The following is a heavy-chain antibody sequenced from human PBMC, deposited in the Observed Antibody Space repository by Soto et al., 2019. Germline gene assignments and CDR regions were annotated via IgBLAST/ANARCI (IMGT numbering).Heavy chain of an antibody. CDR3: AREAPGTTPDWFDP. J-gene: IGHJ5*02. CDR2: INPNSGGT. CDR1: LYTFTGYD. Sequence: ASVKVSCKASLYTFTGYDMHWVRQAPGQGLEWKGWINPNSGGTNYAQKVQGWVTMTRDTSISTAYMELSRLRSDDTAVYYCAREAPGTTPDWFDPWGQGTLVTLSS. V-gene: IGHV1-2*04. D-gene: IGHD1-1*01.